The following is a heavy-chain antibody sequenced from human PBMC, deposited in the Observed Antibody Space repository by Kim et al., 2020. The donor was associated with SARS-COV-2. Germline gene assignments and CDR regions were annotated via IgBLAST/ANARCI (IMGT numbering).Heavy chain of an antibody. CDR1: GYSFTSYW. J-gene: IGHJ4*02. CDR2: IYPGDSDT. Sequence: GESLKISCKGSGYSFTSYWIGWVRQMPGKGLEWMGIIYPGDSDTRYSPSFQGQVTISVDKSISTAYLQWSSLKASDTAMYYCARRSDTYYYDSSGYSVWGQGTLVTVSS. D-gene: IGHD3-22*01. V-gene: IGHV5-51*01. CDR3: ARRSDTYYYDSSGYSV.